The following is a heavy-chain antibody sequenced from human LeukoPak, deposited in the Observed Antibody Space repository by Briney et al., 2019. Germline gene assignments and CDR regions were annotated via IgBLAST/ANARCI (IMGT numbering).Heavy chain of an antibody. J-gene: IGHJ5*02. V-gene: IGHV3-73*01. CDR1: GFTFSDSA. D-gene: IGHD3-16*01. CDR3: TVPQSGGNWFDP. Sequence: GGSLRLSCAASGFTFSDSAIHWVRQASGKGLEWVGRIRGKGFSDPPAYAASVKDRFTISRDDSESTAYLQMNSLKAEDTAVYYCTVPQSGGNWFDPWGPGTLVTVSS. CDR2: IRGKGFSDPP.